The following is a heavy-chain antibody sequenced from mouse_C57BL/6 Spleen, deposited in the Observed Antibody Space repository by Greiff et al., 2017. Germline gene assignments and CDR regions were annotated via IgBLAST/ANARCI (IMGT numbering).Heavy chain of an antibody. CDR1: GFSLTSYG. CDR2: IWSGGST. Sequence: VQGVESGPGLVQPSQSLSITCTVSGFSLTSYGVHWVRQSPGKGLEWLGVIWSGGSTDYNAAFISRLSISKDNSKSQVFIKITSLQADDTAIYYCARDGYSYFDYWGQGTTLTVSS. D-gene: IGHD2-3*01. J-gene: IGHJ2*01. CDR3: ARDGYSYFDY. V-gene: IGHV2-2*01.